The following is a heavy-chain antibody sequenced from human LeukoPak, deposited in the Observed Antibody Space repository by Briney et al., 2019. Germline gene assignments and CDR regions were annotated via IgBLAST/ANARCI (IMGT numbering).Heavy chain of an antibody. CDR2: IYYSGST. J-gene: IGHJ5*02. CDR1: GYSISSGYY. Sequence: SETLSLTCTVSGYSISSGYYWSWIRQPPGKGLEWIGYIYYSGSTNYNPSLKSRVTISVDTSKNQFSLKLSSVTAADTAVYYCARDKGFWFDPWGQGTLVTVSS. V-gene: IGHV4-61*01. CDR3: ARDKGFWFDP.